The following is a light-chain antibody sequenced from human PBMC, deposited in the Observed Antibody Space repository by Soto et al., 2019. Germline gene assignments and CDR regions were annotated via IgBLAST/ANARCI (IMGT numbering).Light chain of an antibody. Sequence: DIQMTQSPSTLSASVGDRVTITCRASQSISGWLAWYQQNPGKAPKLLIYDASNLASGVPSRFSGTGSGTEFTLTISSLQPDDVATYYCQQYHIYPRTFGQGTKVEIK. CDR1: QSISGW. CDR2: DAS. V-gene: IGKV1-5*01. J-gene: IGKJ1*01. CDR3: QQYHIYPRT.